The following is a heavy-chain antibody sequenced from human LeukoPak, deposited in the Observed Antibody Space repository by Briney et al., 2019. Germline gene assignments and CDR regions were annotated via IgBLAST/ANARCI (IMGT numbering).Heavy chain of an antibody. CDR2: ISPSGGHI. D-gene: IGHD3-3*01. V-gene: IGHV3-23*01. CDR1: GFSYSNYA. CDR3: AKAPTTIFGVVITNFDY. J-gene: IGHJ4*02. Sequence: GGSLRLSCAASGFSYSNYAMTWVRQTPGKGLEWVSSISPSGGHIYYADSVKGRFTISRDNSKNTLYLQMNSLRAEDTAVYYCAKAPTTIFGVVITNFDYWGQGTLVTVSS.